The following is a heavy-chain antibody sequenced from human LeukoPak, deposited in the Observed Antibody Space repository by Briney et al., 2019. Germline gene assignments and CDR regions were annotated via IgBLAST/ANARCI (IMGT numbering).Heavy chain of an antibody. V-gene: IGHV4-59*01. J-gene: IGHJ5*02. CDR2: IYYSGST. Sequence: PSETLSLTCTVSGGSISSYYWSWIRQPPGKGLEWIGYIYYSGSTNYNPSLKSRVTISVDTSKNQFSLKLSSVTAADTAVYYCARGGSSGCYAGRFDPWGQGTLVTVSS. CDR1: GGSISSYY. D-gene: IGHD2-2*01. CDR3: ARGGSSGCYAGRFDP.